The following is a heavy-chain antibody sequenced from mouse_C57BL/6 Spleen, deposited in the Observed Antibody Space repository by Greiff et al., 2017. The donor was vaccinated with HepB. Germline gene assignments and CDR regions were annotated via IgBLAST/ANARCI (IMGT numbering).Heavy chain of an antibody. Sequence: QVQLKESGAELAKPGASVKLSCKASGYTFTSYWMHWVKQRPGQGLEWIGYINPSSGYTKYNQKFKDKATLTADKSSSTDYMQLSSLTYEDSAVYYCASSFLTGTGAMDYWGQGTSVTVSS. J-gene: IGHJ4*01. CDR1: GYTFTSYW. D-gene: IGHD4-1*01. CDR2: INPSSGYT. V-gene: IGHV1-7*01. CDR3: ASSFLTGTGAMDY.